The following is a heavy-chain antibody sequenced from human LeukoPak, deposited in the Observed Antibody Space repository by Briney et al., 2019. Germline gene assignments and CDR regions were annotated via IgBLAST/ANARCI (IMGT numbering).Heavy chain of an antibody. D-gene: IGHD3-22*01. V-gene: IGHV1-2*02. CDR2: INPNSNDT. J-gene: IGHJ4*02. Sequence: ASVKVSCKASGYTFTDYYMHWVRQAPGQGLEWMGWINPNSNDTNYAQKFQGRVTMTRDTSISTAHMELSRLRSDDTAVYYCARGGAYYYDSSSYFPFDYWGQGTLVTVSS. CDR1: GYTFTDYY. CDR3: ARGGAYYYDSSSYFPFDY.